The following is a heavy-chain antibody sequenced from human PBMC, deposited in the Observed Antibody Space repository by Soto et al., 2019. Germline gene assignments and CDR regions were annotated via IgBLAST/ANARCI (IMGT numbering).Heavy chain of an antibody. V-gene: IGHV4-34*02. Sequence: QVQLQQWGAGLLKPSETLSLTCTVYGGSFRGYCWTWIRQPPGKGLEWVGEINHSGSTNYNPSLKSRVTISVDTSKNQFSLKLSSVTAADTAIYYCARVHPDCNYDSGSHALDHWGQGNLFTVSS. D-gene: IGHD3-10*01. J-gene: IGHJ4*02. CDR2: INHSGST. CDR3: ARVHPDCNYDSGSHALDH. CDR1: GGSFRGYC.